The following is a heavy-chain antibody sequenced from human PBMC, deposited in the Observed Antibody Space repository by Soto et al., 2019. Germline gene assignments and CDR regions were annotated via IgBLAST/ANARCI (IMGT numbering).Heavy chain of an antibody. V-gene: IGHV1-8*01. Sequence: GASAQASCTASASSSTNNDVSWVRQATGQGLEWMGWMNPGSGDTGYAQKFQGRVTMTRDISIATAYMELSSLRSDDTAIYYCATMATFGSVNWFDPWGQGTLVTVSS. CDR1: ASSSTNND. CDR2: MNPGSGDT. CDR3: ATMATFGSVNWFDP. J-gene: IGHJ5*02. D-gene: IGHD3-10*01.